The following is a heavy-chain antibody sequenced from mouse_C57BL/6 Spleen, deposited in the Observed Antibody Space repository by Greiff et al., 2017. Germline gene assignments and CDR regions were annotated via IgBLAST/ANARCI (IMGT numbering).Heavy chain of an antibody. CDR3: ARIAVATVVATYYYAMDY. D-gene: IGHD1-1*01. V-gene: IGHV8-8*01. CDR2: IWWDDDK. CDR1: GFSLSTFGMG. J-gene: IGHJ4*01. Sequence: QVTLKESGPGILQPSQTLSLTCSFSGFSLSTFGMGVGWIRQPSGKGLEWLAHIWWDDDKYYNPALKSRLTISKDTSKNQVFLKIAHVDTADTATYDCARIAVATVVATYYYAMDYWGQGTSVTVSS.